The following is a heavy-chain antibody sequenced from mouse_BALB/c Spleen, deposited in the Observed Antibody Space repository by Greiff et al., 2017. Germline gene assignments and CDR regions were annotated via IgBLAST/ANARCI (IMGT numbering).Heavy chain of an antibody. CDR2: ISSGGSYT. Sequence: VQLKESGGDLVKPGGSLKLSCAASGFTFSSYGMSWVRQTPDKRLEWVATISSGGSYTYYPDSVKGRFTISRDNAKNTLYLQMSSLKSEDTAMYYCARRGASDAMDYWGQGTSVTVSS. V-gene: IGHV5-6*01. J-gene: IGHJ4*01. CDR1: GFTFSSYG. CDR3: ARRGASDAMDY.